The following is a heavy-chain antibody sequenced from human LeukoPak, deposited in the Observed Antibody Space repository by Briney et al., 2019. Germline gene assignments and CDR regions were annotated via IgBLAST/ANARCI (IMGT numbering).Heavy chain of an antibody. CDR3: ARGRSIVVVPAAMIGPGNNWFDP. Sequence: ASVKVSCKASGYTFTSYDINWVRQATGQGLEWMGWMNPNSGNTGYAQKFQGRVTITRNTSISTACMELSSLRSEDTAVYYCARGRSIVVVPAAMIGPGNNWFDPWGQGTLVTVSS. D-gene: IGHD2-2*01. CDR2: MNPNSGNT. J-gene: IGHJ5*02. CDR1: GYTFTSYD. V-gene: IGHV1-8*03.